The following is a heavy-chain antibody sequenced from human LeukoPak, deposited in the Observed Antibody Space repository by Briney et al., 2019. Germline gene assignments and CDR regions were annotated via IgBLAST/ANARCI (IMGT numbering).Heavy chain of an antibody. D-gene: IGHD3-3*01. V-gene: IGHV3-20*04. J-gene: IGHJ4*02. CDR1: GFTFDDYG. CDR3: ARGIRFLEWLSGFDY. CDR2: INWNGGST. Sequence: GGSLRLSCAACGFTFDDYGMSWVRQVPGKGLEWVSGINWNGGSTGYADSVKGRFTISRDNAKNSLYLQVDSLRVEDTALYYCARGIRFLEWLSGFDYWGQGTLVTV.